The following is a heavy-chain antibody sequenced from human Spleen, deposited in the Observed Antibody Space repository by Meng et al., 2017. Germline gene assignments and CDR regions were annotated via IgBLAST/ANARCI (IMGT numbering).Heavy chain of an antibody. V-gene: IGHV1-8*01. CDR1: GYTFTSYD. D-gene: IGHD3-10*01. Sequence: ASVKVSCKASGYTFTSYDINWVRQATGQGLEWMGWMNPNSTSTGFAQKFQGRVTMTRDTSISTAYMELSSLRSDDTAVYYCARATSDYDSGSYYNVPDYWGQGTQVTVSS. J-gene: IGHJ4*02. CDR2: MNPNSTST. CDR3: ARATSDYDSGSYYNVPDY.